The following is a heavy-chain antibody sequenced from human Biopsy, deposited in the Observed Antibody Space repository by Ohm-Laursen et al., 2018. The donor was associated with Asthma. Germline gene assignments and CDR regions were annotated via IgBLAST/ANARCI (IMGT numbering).Heavy chain of an antibody. CDR2: ISFDGSNE. J-gene: IGHJ4*02. CDR1: GFVFRSHA. D-gene: IGHD1-26*01. Sequence: SSLRLSCAAPGFVFRSHAMHWVRQAPGKGLEWAAVISFDGSNEDYADSVKGRFTISRDNSKNTLFLEMNSLRPEDTAVYYCAKELFPGWELRRGPDSWGQGTLVTVSS. CDR3: AKELFPGWELRRGPDS. V-gene: IGHV3-30*18.